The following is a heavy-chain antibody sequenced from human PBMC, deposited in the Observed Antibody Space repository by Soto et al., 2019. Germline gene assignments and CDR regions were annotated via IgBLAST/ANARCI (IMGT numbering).Heavy chain of an antibody. Sequence: GGSLRLSCAASGFTFSSYGMHWVRQAPGKGLEWVAVISYDGSNKYYADSVKVRFTISRDNSKNTLYLQMNSLRAEDTAVYYCARAGISSDFDDWGQGTLVTVSS. D-gene: IGHD6-19*01. CDR3: ARAGISSDFDD. CDR2: ISYDGSNK. CDR1: GFTFSSYG. V-gene: IGHV3-30*03. J-gene: IGHJ4*02.